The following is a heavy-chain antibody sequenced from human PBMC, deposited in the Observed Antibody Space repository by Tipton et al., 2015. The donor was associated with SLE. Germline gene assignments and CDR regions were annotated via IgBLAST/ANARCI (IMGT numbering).Heavy chain of an antibody. Sequence: SLRLSCAASGFNFSNHWMSWVRQAPGKGLEWVASIKEDGSEKYYVDSVKGRFTISRDNAMNSLYLQMNSLRAEDTAVYYCARSQRIFNVGGQGTTVTVSS. V-gene: IGHV3-7*01. J-gene: IGHJ6*02. D-gene: IGHD2/OR15-2a*01. CDR3: ARSQRIFNV. CDR2: IKEDGSEK. CDR1: GFNFSNHW.